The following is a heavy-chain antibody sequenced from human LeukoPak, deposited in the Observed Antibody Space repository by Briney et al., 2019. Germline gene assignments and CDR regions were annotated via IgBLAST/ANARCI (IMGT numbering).Heavy chain of an antibody. CDR3: ARGLDASMDTAYDY. CDR2: IIPIFVTS. J-gene: IGHJ4*02. D-gene: IGHD5-18*01. Sequence: SVKVSCKASGGSFNAYAISWVPQAPGQGLEWMGGIIPIFVTSNYAQKLQGRVTISTDESKSTAYLEVSSLSSEATAIYYCARGLDASMDTAYDYWGEGTLVTVSS. V-gene: IGHV1-69*05. CDR1: GGSFNAYA.